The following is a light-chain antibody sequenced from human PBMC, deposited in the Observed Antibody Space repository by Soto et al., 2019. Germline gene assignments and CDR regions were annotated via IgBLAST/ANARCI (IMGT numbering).Light chain of an antibody. CDR1: QSVSSN. CDR2: GAS. Sequence: DTVMTQSPATLSVSPGERATLSCRASQSVSSNLAWYQQKPGQPPRLLIYGASTRATGIPARFSGSGFGTEFTLTISSLQSEDFAVYYCQQYNDWVTFGGGTKVEIK. J-gene: IGKJ4*01. CDR3: QQYNDWVT. V-gene: IGKV3-15*01.